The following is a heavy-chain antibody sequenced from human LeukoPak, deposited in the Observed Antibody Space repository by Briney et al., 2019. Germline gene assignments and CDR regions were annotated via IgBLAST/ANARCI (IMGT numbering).Heavy chain of an antibody. D-gene: IGHD6-19*01. CDR1: GFNVSSNC. CDR3: ARGPQRLQGIAVAGVFDY. Sequence: GGSPRLSCAASGFNVSSNCINWVRQAPGKGLEWVSVIYGDDSTNYADSVKGRFTISRDNSKDKVYLQMNSLRAEDTAVYYCARGPQRLQGIAVAGVFDYWGQGTLVTVSS. CDR2: IYGDDST. J-gene: IGHJ4*02. V-gene: IGHV3-53*01.